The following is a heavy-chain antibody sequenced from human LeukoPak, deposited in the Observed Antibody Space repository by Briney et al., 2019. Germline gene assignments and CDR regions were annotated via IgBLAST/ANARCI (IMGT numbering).Heavy chain of an antibody. J-gene: IGHJ4*02. D-gene: IGHD2-2*01. Sequence: ASVKVSCKASGYTFTGYYMHWVRQAPGQGLEWMGWINPNSGGTNYAQKFQGRVTMTRDTSISTAYMELSRLRSDDTAVYYCVREGGYCSSTSCYFDYWGQGTLVTVSS. CDR1: GYTFTGYY. CDR3: VREGGYCSSTSCYFDY. CDR2: INPNSGGT. V-gene: IGHV1-2*02.